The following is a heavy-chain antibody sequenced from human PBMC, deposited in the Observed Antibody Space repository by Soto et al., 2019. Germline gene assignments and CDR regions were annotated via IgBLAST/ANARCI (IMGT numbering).Heavy chain of an antibody. CDR3: AKEVWSGPMDV. Sequence: GGSLRLSCAASGIVFSDYMSWVRQAPGKGLEWLSYISGSGRTIYSADSVKGRFTISRDNSKSTLYLQMNSLRAEDTAVYYCAKEVWSGPMDVWGQGTTVTVSS. J-gene: IGHJ6*02. CDR1: GIVFSDY. V-gene: IGHV3-11*04. D-gene: IGHD3-3*01. CDR2: ISGSGRTI.